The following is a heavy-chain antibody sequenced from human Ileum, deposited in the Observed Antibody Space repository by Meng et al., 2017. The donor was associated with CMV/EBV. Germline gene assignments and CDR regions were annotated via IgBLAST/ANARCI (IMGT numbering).Heavy chain of an antibody. CDR3: ARVMTSSSGIDF. D-gene: IGHD6-13*01. CDR1: RGSIGTTNW. CDR2: VYQSGTV. Sequence: CAVSRGSIGTTNWWSWVRQPPGKGLEWIGEVYQSGTVNYNPSLASRVSLSVDKSKNQFSLNLTSVTAADTAVYYCARVMTSSSGIDFWGPGTLVTVSS. J-gene: IGHJ4*02. V-gene: IGHV4-4*02.